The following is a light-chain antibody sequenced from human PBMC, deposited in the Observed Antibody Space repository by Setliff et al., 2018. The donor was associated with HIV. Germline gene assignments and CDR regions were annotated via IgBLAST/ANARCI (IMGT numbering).Light chain of an antibody. Sequence: QSALTQPRSVSGSPGQSVTISCAGMRTDIGVYDFVSWYQQHPGKPPKLIIYDVNRRPSGVPDRFSGSKSGDTASLTISGLQAEDEAYYYCCSYPGRSPWLFGGGTKVTVL. V-gene: IGLV2-11*01. CDR3: CSYPGRSPWL. J-gene: IGLJ3*02. CDR2: DVN. CDR1: RTDIGVYDF.